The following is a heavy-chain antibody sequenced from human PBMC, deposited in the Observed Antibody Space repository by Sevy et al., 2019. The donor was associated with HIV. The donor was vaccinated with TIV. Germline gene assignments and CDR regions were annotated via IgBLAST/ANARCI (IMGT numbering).Heavy chain of an antibody. J-gene: IGHJ4*02. V-gene: IGHV3-7*01. CDR1: GFTFSSYW. D-gene: IGHD1-26*01. CDR2: IKQDGSEK. Sequence: GGSLRLSCAASGFTFSSYWMSWVRQAPGKGLEWVAIIKQDGSEKYYVDSVKGRFTISRDNAKNSLYLQMNSLRAEDTAVYYCARVGVGGSLFCDYWGQGTLVTVSS. CDR3: ARVGVGGSLFCDY.